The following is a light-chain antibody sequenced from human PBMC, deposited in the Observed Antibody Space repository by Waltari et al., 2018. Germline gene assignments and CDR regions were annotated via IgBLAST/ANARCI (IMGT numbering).Light chain of an antibody. Sequence: EIVLTQSPATLSLSPGDRASLSCRASQSVSNYLAWYQQKPGQAPRLLIYPASSRATGIPARFSGSGAGTDFTLTISSLEPEDFAVYYCQQRSNWPPSTFGQGTRLEIK. V-gene: IGKV3-11*01. J-gene: IGKJ5*01. CDR1: QSVSNY. CDR3: QQRSNWPPST. CDR2: PAS.